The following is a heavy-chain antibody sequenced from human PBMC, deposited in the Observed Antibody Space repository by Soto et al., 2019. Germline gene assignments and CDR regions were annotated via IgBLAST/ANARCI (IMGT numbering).Heavy chain of an antibody. D-gene: IGHD3-22*01. CDR2: IYHSGGT. V-gene: IGHV4-31*03. Sequence: SETLSLTCTVSGASISSSGYYWSWIRQHPGKGLEWIGYIYHSGGTIYNPSLKSRVTISLDTSKNQFSLKLSSVTAADTAVYYCARDRSYDSNVYHLGYWRQGTQVTVS. CDR3: ARDRSYDSNVYHLGY. J-gene: IGHJ4*02. CDR1: GASISSSGYY.